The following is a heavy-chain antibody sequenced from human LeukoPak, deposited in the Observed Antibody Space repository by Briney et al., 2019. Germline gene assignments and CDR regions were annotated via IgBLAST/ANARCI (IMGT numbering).Heavy chain of an antibody. CDR2: IYISGTT. Sequence: SETLSLTCTVSGASVTSYYWSWIRQPAGKGLEWIGRIYISGTTDYNPSLKSRVTMSVDTSKNQLSLKLSSVTAADTAVYYCAGHYYHDTRGTDYWGQGTLVTVSS. CDR3: AGHYYHDTRGTDY. D-gene: IGHD3-22*01. CDR1: GASVTSYY. J-gene: IGHJ4*02. V-gene: IGHV4-4*07.